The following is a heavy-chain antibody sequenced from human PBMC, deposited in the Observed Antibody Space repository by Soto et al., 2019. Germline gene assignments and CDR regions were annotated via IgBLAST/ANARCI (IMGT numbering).Heavy chain of an antibody. CDR1: GGSIRSGGYY. Sequence: PSETLSLTCTVSGGSIRSGGYYWTWIRQHPGKGLEWIGYIYYTGSTYYNPSLKSRVTISVDTSKNQFSLKLSSVTAADTAVYYCARASLGYCSSTSCRSNWFDPWGQGTLV. CDR2: IYYTGST. D-gene: IGHD2-2*01. J-gene: IGHJ5*02. CDR3: ARASLGYCSSTSCRSNWFDP. V-gene: IGHV4-31*03.